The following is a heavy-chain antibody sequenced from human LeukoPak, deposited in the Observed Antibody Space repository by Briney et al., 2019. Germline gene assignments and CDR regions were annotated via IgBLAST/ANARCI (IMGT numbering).Heavy chain of an antibody. J-gene: IGHJ4*02. D-gene: IGHD3-16*02. Sequence: ASVKVSCKASGYTFTSYGISWVRQAPGQGLEWMGWISAYNGNTNYAQKLQGRVTMTTDTSTSTAYMELRSLRSDDTAVYYCARDHFVWGSYRSKGIDYWGQGTLVTVSS. CDR3: ARDHFVWGSYRSKGIDY. CDR2: ISAYNGNT. V-gene: IGHV1-18*01. CDR1: GYTFTSYG.